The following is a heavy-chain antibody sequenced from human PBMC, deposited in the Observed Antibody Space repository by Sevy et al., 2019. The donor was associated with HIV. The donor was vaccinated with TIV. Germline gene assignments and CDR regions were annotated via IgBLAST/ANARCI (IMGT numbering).Heavy chain of an antibody. CDR3: ARPYGSGSWEAFDI. CDR2: ISSSSNYI. CDR1: GFTFSTYT. Sequence: GGSLRLSCAASGFTFSTYTMNWVGQAPGKGLELVSSISSSSNYIYYADSMKGRFTISRDNANNSLYLQMNSLRAEDTAVYYCARPYGSGSWEAFDIWGQGTMVTVSS. V-gene: IGHV3-21*01. J-gene: IGHJ3*02. D-gene: IGHD3-10*01.